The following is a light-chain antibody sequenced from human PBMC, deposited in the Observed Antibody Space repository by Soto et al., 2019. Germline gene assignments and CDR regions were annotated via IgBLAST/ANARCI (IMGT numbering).Light chain of an antibody. CDR2: GAS. Sequence: SPPTVSVSPAERDPPSWRARQSGPSNLAWYQQKPGQAPRLLIYGASTRATGIPARFSGSGSGTEFTLTISSLQSEDLAVYYCQQYNNWPPITFGQGTRLEIK. CDR1: QSGPSN. J-gene: IGKJ5*01. V-gene: IGKV3-15*01. CDR3: QQYNNWPPIT.